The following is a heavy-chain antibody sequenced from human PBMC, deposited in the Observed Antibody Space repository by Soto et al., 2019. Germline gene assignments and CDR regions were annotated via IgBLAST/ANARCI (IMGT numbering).Heavy chain of an antibody. CDR2: ISGSGGST. D-gene: IGHD1-1*01. CDR3: ARVAGVAPSYWNYYMDV. J-gene: IGHJ6*03. V-gene: IGHV3-23*01. CDR1: GFTFSSYA. Sequence: PGGSLRLSCAASGFTFSSYAMSWVRQAPGKGLEWVSAISGSGGSTYYADSVKGRFTISRDNSKNTLYLQMNSLRAEDTAVYYCARVAGVAPSYWNYYMDVWGRGTTVTVSS.